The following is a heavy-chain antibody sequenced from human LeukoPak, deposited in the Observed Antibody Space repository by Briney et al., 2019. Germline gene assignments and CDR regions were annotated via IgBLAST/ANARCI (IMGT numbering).Heavy chain of an antibody. J-gene: IGHJ3*02. V-gene: IGHV4-61*02. Sequence: SETLSLTCTVSGGSISSGSYYWSWIRQPAGKGLEWIGRIYTSGSTNYNPSLKSRVTISVDTSKNQFSLKLSSVTAADTAVYYCARAAAADDAFEIWGQGTMVTVSS. CDR3: ARAAAADDAFEI. CDR2: IYTSGST. CDR1: GGSISSGSYY. D-gene: IGHD6-13*01.